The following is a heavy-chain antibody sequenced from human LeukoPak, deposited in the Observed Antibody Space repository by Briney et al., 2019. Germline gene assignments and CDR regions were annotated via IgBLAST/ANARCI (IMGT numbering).Heavy chain of an antibody. D-gene: IGHD5-18*01. V-gene: IGHV3-23*01. CDR3: AKARRGYSYGYDY. CDR2: ISGSGGST. CDR1: GFTFSSYA. Sequence: GGSLRLSCAASGFTFSSYAMSWVRQAPGKGLEWVSAISGSGGSTYYADSVKGRFTISRDISKNTLYLQMNSLRAEDTAVYYCAKARRGYSYGYDYWGQGTLVTVSS. J-gene: IGHJ4*02.